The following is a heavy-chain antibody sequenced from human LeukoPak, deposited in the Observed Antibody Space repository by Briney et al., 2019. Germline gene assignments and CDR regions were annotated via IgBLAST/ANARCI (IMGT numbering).Heavy chain of an antibody. V-gene: IGHV4-59*05. Sequence: GSLRLSCAASGFTFSSYSMNWVRQAPGKGLEWIGSIYYSGSTYYNPSLKSRVTISVDTSKNQFSLKLSSVTAADTAVYYCASHVYCSSTSCYLWYFDYWGQGTLVTVSS. CDR3: ASHVYCSSTSCYLWYFDY. D-gene: IGHD2-2*01. CDR2: IYYSGST. CDR1: GFTFSSYSMN. J-gene: IGHJ4*02.